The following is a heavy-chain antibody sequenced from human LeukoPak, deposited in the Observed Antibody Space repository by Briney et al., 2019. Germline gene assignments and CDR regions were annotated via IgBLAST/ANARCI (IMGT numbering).Heavy chain of an antibody. J-gene: IGHJ2*01. CDR1: GGTFSNYA. D-gene: IGHD5-24*01. V-gene: IGHV1-69*04. CDR2: IIPILGIA. Sequence: ASVNVSCKASGGTFSNYAISWVRQAPGQGLEWMGRIIPILGIANYAQKFQGRVTITADKSTSTAYMELSSLRSEDTAVYYCASSRRDGHRPDWWVWYFDLWGRGTLVTVSS. CDR3: ASSRRDGHRPDWWVWYFDL.